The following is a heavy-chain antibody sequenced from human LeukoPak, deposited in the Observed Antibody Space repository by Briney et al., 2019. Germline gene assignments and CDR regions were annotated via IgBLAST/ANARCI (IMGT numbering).Heavy chain of an antibody. D-gene: IGHD3-3*01. Sequence: GGSLRLSCAASGFTFSSYSMNWVRQAPGKGLEWVSSISSSSSYIYYADSVKGRFTISRDNAKNSLYLQMNTLRPEDTAVYYCARERQNKDFWSGGDYWGQGILVTVSS. V-gene: IGHV3-21*01. CDR3: ARERQNKDFWSGGDY. J-gene: IGHJ4*02. CDR2: ISSSSSYI. CDR1: GFTFSSYS.